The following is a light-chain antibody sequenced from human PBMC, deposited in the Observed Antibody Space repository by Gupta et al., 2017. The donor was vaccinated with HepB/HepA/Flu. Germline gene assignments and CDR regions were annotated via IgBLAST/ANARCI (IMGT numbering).Light chain of an antibody. CDR2: SNN. CDR3: AAWDDSLNGVV. V-gene: IGLV1-44*01. J-gene: IGLJ2*01. Sequence: QSVPTQPPSASGTPGQRVTISCSGSSSNIGSNTVNWYQQLPGTAPKLLIYSNNQRPSGVPDRFSGSKSGTSASLAISSLQSEDEADYYCAAWDDSLNGVVFGGGTKLTVL. CDR1: SSNIGSNT.